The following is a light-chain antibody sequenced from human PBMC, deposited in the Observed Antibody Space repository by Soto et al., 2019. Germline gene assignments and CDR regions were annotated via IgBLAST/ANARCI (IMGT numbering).Light chain of an antibody. Sequence: EIVLTQFPGTLSLSPGGRATPSCRASQSVSRRLAWYQQRPGQSPRLLISGASMRASGVPVRFIGSGSGTDFTLTISSLEPEDFATYYCQQYNSYSWTFGQGTRLEIK. CDR2: GAS. CDR3: QQYNSYSWT. CDR1: QSVSRR. V-gene: IGKV3-11*01. J-gene: IGKJ5*01.